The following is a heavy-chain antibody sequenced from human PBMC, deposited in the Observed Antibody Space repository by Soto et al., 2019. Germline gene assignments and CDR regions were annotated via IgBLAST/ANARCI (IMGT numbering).Heavy chain of an antibody. D-gene: IGHD4-17*01. V-gene: IGHV4-39*01. CDR2: IYYSGST. Sequence: QLQLQESGPGLVKPSETLSLTCTVSGGSISSSSYYWGWIRQPPGKGLEWIGSIYYSGSTYYNPSLKSRVTISVDTSKNTFSLKLSSVTAADTAVYYCAREHDYGDYGAFDIWGQGTMVTVSS. J-gene: IGHJ3*02. CDR3: AREHDYGDYGAFDI. CDR1: GGSISSSSYY.